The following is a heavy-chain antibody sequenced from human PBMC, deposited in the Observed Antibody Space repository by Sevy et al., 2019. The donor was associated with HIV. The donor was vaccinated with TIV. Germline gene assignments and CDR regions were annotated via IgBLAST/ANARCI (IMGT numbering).Heavy chain of an antibody. Sequence: ASVKVSCKVSGYTFSTYRITWVRQASGQGLEWMGWISPHNGDTNYAQKVQGRVTMITDTSTSTAYMELRSLRFDDTAVYYCARAYCSGGRCYSLAYWGQGTLVTVSS. J-gene: IGHJ4*02. D-gene: IGHD2-15*01. CDR1: GYTFSTYR. V-gene: IGHV1-18*01. CDR2: ISPHNGDT. CDR3: ARAYCSGGRCYSLAY.